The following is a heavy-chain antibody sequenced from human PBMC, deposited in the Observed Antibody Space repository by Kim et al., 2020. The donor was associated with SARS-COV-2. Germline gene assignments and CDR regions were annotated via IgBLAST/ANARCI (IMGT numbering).Heavy chain of an antibody. CDR1: GYTFTSYA. CDR3: AREGYSSSWNRGSRFDP. CDR2: INAGNGNT. Sequence: ASVKVSCKASGYTFTSYAMHWVRQAPGQRLEWMGWINAGNGNTKYSQKFQGRVTITRDTSASTAYMELSSLRSEDTAVYYCAREGYSSSWNRGSRFDPWGQGTLVTVSS. J-gene: IGHJ5*02. D-gene: IGHD6-13*01. V-gene: IGHV1-3*01.